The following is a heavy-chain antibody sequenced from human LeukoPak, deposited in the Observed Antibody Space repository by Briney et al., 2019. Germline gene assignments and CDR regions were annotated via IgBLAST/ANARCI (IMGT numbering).Heavy chain of an antibody. J-gene: IGHJ4*02. CDR3: AKDRPNYYGSNGRYCRRDGDY. CDR1: GFTFSIYA. V-gene: IGHV3-23*01. CDR2: ITSSGDGT. Sequence: GGSLRLSCAASGFTFSIYAMSWVRQAPGKGLQWVSSITSSGDGTYYADSVKGRFTISRDNSENTLYLQMNSLRVEDTAVYFCAKDRPNYYGSNGRYCRRDGDYWGQGTLVTVSS. D-gene: IGHD3-22*01.